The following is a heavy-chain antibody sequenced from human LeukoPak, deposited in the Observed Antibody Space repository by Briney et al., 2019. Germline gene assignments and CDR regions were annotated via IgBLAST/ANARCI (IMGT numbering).Heavy chain of an antibody. CDR3: AKSIVVVTAIDAFDI. D-gene: IGHD2-21*02. Sequence: PGGSLRLSCAASGFTFSSYGMHLVRQAPGKGLEWVAVISYDGSNKYYADSVKGRFTISRDNSKNTLYLQMNSLRAEDTAVYYCAKSIVVVTAIDAFDIWGQGTMVTVSS. V-gene: IGHV3-30*18. J-gene: IGHJ3*02. CDR1: GFTFSSYG. CDR2: ISYDGSNK.